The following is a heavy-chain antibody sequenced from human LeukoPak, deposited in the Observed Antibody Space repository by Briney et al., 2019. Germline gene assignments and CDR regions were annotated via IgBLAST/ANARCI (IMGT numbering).Heavy chain of an antibody. CDR3: ARDLAWGGY. D-gene: IGHD7-27*01. Sequence: GGSLRFSCVASGFTFSIYTMSWVRQAPGKGLEWVSSITSSSSSMYSADSVKGRLTISRDNAKNSLYLQMNSLRAEDTAVYYCARDLAWGGYWGQGTLVTVSS. CDR1: GFTFSIYT. CDR2: ITSSSSSM. J-gene: IGHJ4*02. V-gene: IGHV3-21*01.